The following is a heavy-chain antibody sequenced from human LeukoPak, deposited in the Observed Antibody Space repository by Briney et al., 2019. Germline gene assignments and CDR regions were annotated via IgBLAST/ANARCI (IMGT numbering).Heavy chain of an antibody. D-gene: IGHD3-10*01. J-gene: IGHJ6*02. Sequence: QPGGSLRLSCAASGFTFSSYAMSWVRQAPGKGLEWVSAISGSGGSTYYADSVKGRFTISRDNSKNTLYLQMNSLRAEDTAVYYCAKVYIPGRCGSGSYYVGRGSCYGMDVWGQGTTVTVSS. CDR2: ISGSGGST. CDR1: GFTFSSYA. CDR3: AKVYIPGRCGSGSYYVGRGSCYGMDV. V-gene: IGHV3-23*01.